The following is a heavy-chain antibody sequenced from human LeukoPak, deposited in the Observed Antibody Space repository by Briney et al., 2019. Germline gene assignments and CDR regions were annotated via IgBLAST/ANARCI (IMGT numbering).Heavy chain of an antibody. J-gene: IGHJ3*02. CDR3: ARDPHCSSTSCQIDRYDAFDI. D-gene: IGHD2-2*01. Sequence: PSETLSLTCAVSGGSISSSNWWSWVRQPPGKGLEWIGEIYHSGSTNYNPSLKSRVTISVDKSKNQFSLKLSSVTAADTAVYYCARDPHCSSTSCQIDRYDAFDIWGQGTMVTVSS. V-gene: IGHV4-4*02. CDR1: GGSISSSNW. CDR2: IYHSGST.